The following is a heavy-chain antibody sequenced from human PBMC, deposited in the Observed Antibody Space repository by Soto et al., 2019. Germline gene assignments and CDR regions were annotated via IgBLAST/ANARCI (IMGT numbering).Heavy chain of an antibody. J-gene: IGHJ4*02. CDR1: GYILSSYY. CDR3: ARVKYYYDSSGPPRYFDY. D-gene: IGHD3-22*01. V-gene: IGHV1-46*01. Sequence: ASVKVSCKASGYILSSYYMHWVRQAPGQGLEWMGIINPSGGSTTYAQNFQGRVTMTWDTSASTAYMELSSLRSEDTAVYYCARVKYYYDSSGPPRYFDYWGQGTLVTVSS. CDR2: INPSGGST.